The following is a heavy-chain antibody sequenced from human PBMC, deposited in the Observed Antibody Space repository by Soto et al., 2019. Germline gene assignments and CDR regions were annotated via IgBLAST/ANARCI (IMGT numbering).Heavy chain of an antibody. CDR1: RFTFSSYG. CDR2: ISYDGSNS. J-gene: IGHJ4*02. Sequence: QVQLVESGGGVVQPGRSLRLSCVASRFTFSSYGLHWVRQAPGKGLEWVAVISYDGSNSYYADSVKGRFTISRDNSKNTLYLQMNSLKAEDTAVYYCAKDRAYCSNWPSGPFNHWGQGTLISVSS. D-gene: IGHD6-13*01. CDR3: AKDRAYCSNWPSGPFNH. V-gene: IGHV3-30*18.